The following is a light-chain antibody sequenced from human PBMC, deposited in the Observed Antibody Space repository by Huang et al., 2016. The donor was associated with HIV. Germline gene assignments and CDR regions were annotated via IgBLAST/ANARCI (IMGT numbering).Light chain of an antibody. Sequence: DIVMTQSPDSLAVSLGERATINCKSSQSVSYSSNNKNYLAWYQQKPGQPPKLLIYWAATRESGVPDRFSGSGSGTDFTLTISSLQAEDVAVYYCQQYSTTQFTFGPGTKVDIK. V-gene: IGKV4-1*01. CDR1: QSVSYSSNNKNY. CDR3: QQYSTTQFT. J-gene: IGKJ3*01. CDR2: WAA.